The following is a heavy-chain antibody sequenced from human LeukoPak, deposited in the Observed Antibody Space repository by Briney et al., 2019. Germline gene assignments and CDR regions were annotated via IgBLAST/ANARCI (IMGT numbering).Heavy chain of an antibody. V-gene: IGHV3-33*01. D-gene: IGHD2-15*01. J-gene: IGHJ4*02. CDR1: GFIFSRYG. CDR2: IRFDGSNR. Sequence: GRSLRLSCTASGFIFSRYGMHWVRHAPGKGLEWVALIRFDGSNRYYADSVKGRFSISRDNGKNTLYLQMHSLRAEDTSVYYFARDLGSHFDFWGQGTLVTVSS. CDR3: ARDLGSHFDF.